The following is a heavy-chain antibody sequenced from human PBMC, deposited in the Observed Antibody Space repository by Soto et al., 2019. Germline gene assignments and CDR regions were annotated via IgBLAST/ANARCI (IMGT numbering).Heavy chain of an antibody. CDR3: AQSVYSISWHYYSGLDV. V-gene: IGHV3-23*01. CDR1: GFTFSSYA. Sequence: EVQLLESGGGLVQPGGSLRLSCAASGFTFSSYAMSWVRQAPGKGLEWVSTIDGSGDSTYYADSVKGRFTISRDNSKNPLYLNMNSLRAEDTAVYYCAQSVYSISWHYYSGLDVWGQGTTVTVSS. J-gene: IGHJ6*02. D-gene: IGHD6-13*01. CDR2: IDGSGDST.